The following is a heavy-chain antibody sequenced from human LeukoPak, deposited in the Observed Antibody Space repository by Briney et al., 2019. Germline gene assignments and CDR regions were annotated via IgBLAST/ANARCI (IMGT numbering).Heavy chain of an antibody. Sequence: ASVKASCKASGGTFSSYAISWVRQAPGQGLEWMGRIIPIFGTANYAQKFQGRVTITTDESTSTAYMELSSLRSEDTAVYYCARYADYGDYNWFDPWGQGTLVTVSS. J-gene: IGHJ5*02. V-gene: IGHV1-69*05. CDR2: IIPIFGTA. CDR3: ARYADYGDYNWFDP. D-gene: IGHD4-17*01. CDR1: GGTFSSYA.